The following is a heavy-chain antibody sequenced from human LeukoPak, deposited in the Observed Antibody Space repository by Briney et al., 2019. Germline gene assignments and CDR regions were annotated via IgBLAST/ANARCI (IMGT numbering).Heavy chain of an antibody. CDR3: AQYYYDSSGYYDAFDI. D-gene: IGHD3-22*01. Sequence: ASVKVSCKASGYTFTGYYMRWVRQAPAQGLEWMGRINPNSGGTNYAQKFQGRVTMTRDTSISTAYMELSRLRSDDTAVYYCAQYYYDSSGYYDAFDIWGQGTMVTVSS. J-gene: IGHJ3*02. CDR1: GYTFTGYY. V-gene: IGHV1-2*06. CDR2: INPNSGGT.